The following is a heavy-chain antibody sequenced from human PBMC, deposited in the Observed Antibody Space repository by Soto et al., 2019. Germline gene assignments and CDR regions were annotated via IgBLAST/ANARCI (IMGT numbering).Heavy chain of an antibody. Sequence: QVHLVESGGGVVQPGGSLRLSCAASGFTINRNDMYWVRQAPGKGLEWVAVMSFDGNHQHYADSVKGRFTISRDNSKNTLSLEMNSLRRDDTAVYYCASCERFPRVGVDYYALDVWGQGPTVIVSS. CDR2: MSFDGNHQ. D-gene: IGHD3-3*01. CDR3: ASCERFPRVGVDYYALDV. V-gene: IGHV3-30*03. J-gene: IGHJ6*02. CDR1: GFTINRND.